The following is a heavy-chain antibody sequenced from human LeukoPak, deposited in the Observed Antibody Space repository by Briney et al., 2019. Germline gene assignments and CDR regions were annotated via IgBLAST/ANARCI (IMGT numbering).Heavy chain of an antibody. J-gene: IGHJ4*02. V-gene: IGHV3-30*01. CDR3: ASDSAGYYGHIDY. Sequence: SVKGRFTISRDNSKNTLCLQMNSLRPEDTAMYYCASDSAGYYGHIDYWGQGTLVTVSS. D-gene: IGHD3-22*01.